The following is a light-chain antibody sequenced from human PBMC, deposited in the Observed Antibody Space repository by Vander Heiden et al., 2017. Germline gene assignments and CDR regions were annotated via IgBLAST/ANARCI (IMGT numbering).Light chain of an antibody. V-gene: IGKV3-20*01. J-gene: IGKJ2*01. CDR1: QSVSSSY. CDR2: GAS. CDR3: QQDGSSPVT. Sequence: EIVLTQSPGTLSLSPGERATLSCRASQSVSSSYLAWYQQKPGQAPRLIIYGASSRATGIPDFTLTISRLEPEDFAMYYCQQDGSSPVTFGQGTKLEIK.